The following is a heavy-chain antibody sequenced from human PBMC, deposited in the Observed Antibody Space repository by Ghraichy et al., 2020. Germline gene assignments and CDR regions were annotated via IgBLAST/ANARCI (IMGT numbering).Heavy chain of an antibody. V-gene: IGHV3-23*01. CDR2: ISDSGGST. D-gene: IGHD6-13*01. CDR3: AKDSASSSSSWPFDY. CDR1: GFTFSSYA. Sequence: GESLRLSCAASGFTFSSYAMSWVRQAPGKGLEWVSVISDSGGSTYYADSVKGRFTISRDNSKNTLYLQMNSLRAEDTAVYYCAKDSASSSSSWPFDYWGQGTLVTVSS. J-gene: IGHJ4*02.